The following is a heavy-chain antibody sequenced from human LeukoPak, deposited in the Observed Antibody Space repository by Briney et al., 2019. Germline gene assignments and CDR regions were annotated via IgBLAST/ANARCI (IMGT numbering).Heavy chain of an antibody. CDR1: GFTFSSYS. Sequence: GGSLRLSCAASGFTFSSYSMNWVRQAPGKGLEWVSYISSSSSTIYYADSVKGRFTISRDNAKNSLYLQMNSLRAEDTAVYYCARGFEYYDFWSGYSDYWGQGTLVTVSS. CDR3: ARGFEYYDFWSGYSDY. V-gene: IGHV3-48*01. J-gene: IGHJ4*02. D-gene: IGHD3-3*01. CDR2: ISSSSSTI.